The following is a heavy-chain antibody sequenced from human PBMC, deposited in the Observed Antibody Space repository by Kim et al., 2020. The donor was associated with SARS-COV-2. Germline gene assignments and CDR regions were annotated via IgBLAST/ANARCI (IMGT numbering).Heavy chain of an antibody. CDR3: ATPSGRGDY. J-gene: IGHJ4*02. Sequence: GGSLRLSCAASGFTFSSYGMHWVRQAPGKGLEWVAVISYDGSNKYYADSVKGRFTISRDNSKNTLYLQMNSLRAEDTAVYYCATPSGRGDYWGQGTLVTVSS. CDR2: ISYDGSNK. CDR1: GFTFSSYG. V-gene: IGHV3-30*03. D-gene: IGHD6-19*01.